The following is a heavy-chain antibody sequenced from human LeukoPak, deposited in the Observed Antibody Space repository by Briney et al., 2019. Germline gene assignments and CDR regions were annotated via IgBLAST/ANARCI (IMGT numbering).Heavy chain of an antibody. CDR3: ARAVGATTFDY. V-gene: IGHV3-74*01. J-gene: IGHJ4*02. CDR2: VYSDGIST. Sequence: AGGSLRLSCAASGFTFSSYWMHWVRHAPGKGLVWVSLVYSDGISTYYADSVKGRFTISRDNAKNTLYLQMNSLRAEDTAVYYCARAVGATTFDYGGQGTLVTVSS. D-gene: IGHD1-26*01. CDR1: GFTFSSYW.